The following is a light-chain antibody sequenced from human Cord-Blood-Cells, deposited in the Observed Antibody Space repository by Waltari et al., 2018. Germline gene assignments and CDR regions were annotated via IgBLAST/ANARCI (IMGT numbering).Light chain of an antibody. J-gene: IGLJ3*02. V-gene: IGLV1-40*01. CDR3: QSYDSSLSGWV. Sequence: QSVLTQPPSVSGAPGQRVTISCTGSSSNIGAGDDVHWSQQLPGTAPKLLIYGNSNRPSGVPDRFSGSKSGTSASLAITGLQAEDEADYYCQSYDSSLSGWVFGGGTKLTVL. CDR2: GNS. CDR1: SSNIGAGDD.